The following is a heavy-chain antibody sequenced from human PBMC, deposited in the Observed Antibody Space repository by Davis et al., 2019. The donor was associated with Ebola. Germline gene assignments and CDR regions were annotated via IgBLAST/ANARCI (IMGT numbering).Heavy chain of an antibody. J-gene: IGHJ4*02. CDR2: ISGSGGST. V-gene: IGHV3-23*01. CDR3: AKGGGGYSYGRFDY. CDR1: GFTFSSYA. D-gene: IGHD5-18*01. Sequence: GESLKISCAASGFTFSSYAMSWVRQAPGKGLEWVSAISGSGGSTYYADSVKGRFTIFRDNSKNTLYLQMNSLRAVDTAVYYCAKGGGGYSYGRFDYWGQGTLVTVSS.